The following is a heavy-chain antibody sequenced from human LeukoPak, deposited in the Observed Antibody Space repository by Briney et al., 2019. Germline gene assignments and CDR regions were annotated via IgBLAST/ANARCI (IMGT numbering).Heavy chain of an antibody. CDR3: ARDLSARIVVVPAAKPYYYYGMDV. V-gene: IGHV3-11*01. J-gene: IGHJ6*02. CDR1: GFTFSDYY. CDR2: ISSGSTI. D-gene: IGHD2-2*01. Sequence: PGGSLRLSCAASGFTFSDYYMSWIRQAPGKGLEWVSYISSGSTIYYADSVKGRFTISRDNAKNSLYLQMNSLRAEDTAVYYCARDLSARIVVVPAAKPYYYYGMDVWGQGTTVTVSS.